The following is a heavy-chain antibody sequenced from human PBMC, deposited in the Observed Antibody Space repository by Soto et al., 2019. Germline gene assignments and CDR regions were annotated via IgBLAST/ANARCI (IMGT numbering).Heavy chain of an antibody. CDR2: IWYDGGNK. CDR3: ARARYYDSSGYQTGAFDI. J-gene: IGHJ3*02. D-gene: IGHD3-22*01. CDR1: GFTFSSYG. Sequence: GGSRRLSCAASGFTFSSYGMHWVRQAPGKGLEWVAVIWYDGGNKYYADSVKGRFTISRDNSKNTLYLQMNSLRAEDTAVYYCARARYYDSSGYQTGAFDIWGQGTMVTVSS. V-gene: IGHV3-33*01.